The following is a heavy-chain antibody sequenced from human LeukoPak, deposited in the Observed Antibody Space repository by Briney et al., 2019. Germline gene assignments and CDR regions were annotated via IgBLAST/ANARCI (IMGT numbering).Heavy chain of an antibody. CDR2: IHSSSGSI. CDR3: AKDGFCSSTSCYPNHFDS. J-gene: IGHJ4*02. V-gene: IGHV3-21*01. Sequence: GGSLRLSCAASGFNFTNYNMNWVRQAPGKGLEWVSSIHSSSGSIYYADSLKGRFTISRDNSKNTLDLQMNSLRAEDTAVYYCAKDGFCSSTSCYPNHFDSWGQGTLVTVSS. D-gene: IGHD2-2*01. CDR1: GFNFTNYN.